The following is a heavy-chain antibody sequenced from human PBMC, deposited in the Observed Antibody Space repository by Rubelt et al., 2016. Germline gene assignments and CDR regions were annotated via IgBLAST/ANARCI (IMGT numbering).Heavy chain of an antibody. Sequence: QITLKESGPTLVKPTQTLTLTCTFSGFSLSTSGLGVAWIRQPPGKALEWLALIFWDDDQRYSPSLRSRLTITKDTSENQVVLTMTNLAPVDTATYYCAHIYHTIFGVVPDYWGQGTLVTVSS. CDR1: GFSLSTSGLG. V-gene: IGHV2-5*02. J-gene: IGHJ4*02. CDR2: IFWDDDQ. CDR3: AHIYHTIFGVVPDY. D-gene: IGHD3-3*01.